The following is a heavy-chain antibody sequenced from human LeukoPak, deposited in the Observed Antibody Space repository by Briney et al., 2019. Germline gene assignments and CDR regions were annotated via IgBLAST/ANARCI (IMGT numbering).Heavy chain of an antibody. J-gene: IGHJ4*02. V-gene: IGHV3-23*01. CDR3: AKSFTIFGVGDFDY. Sequence: GGSLRLSCAASGFTFSSYAMSWVRQAPGKGLEWVSAISGSGGSTYYADSVKGRFTISRDNSKNTLYPQMNSLRAEDTAVYYCAKSFTIFGVGDFDYWGQGTLVTVSS. CDR2: ISGSGGST. CDR1: GFTFSSYA. D-gene: IGHD3-3*01.